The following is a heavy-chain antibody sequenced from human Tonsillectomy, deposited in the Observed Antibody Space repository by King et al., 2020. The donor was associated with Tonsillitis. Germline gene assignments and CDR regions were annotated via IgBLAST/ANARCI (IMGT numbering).Heavy chain of an antibody. V-gene: IGHV3-53*01. J-gene: IGHJ4*02. CDR2: IHVDGST. CDR1: GITVSTNY. Sequence: LVQSGGGLIQPGGSLRLSCAASGITVSTNYMIWVRQSPGKGLEWVSFIHVDGSTSYADSVKGRFTMSRDNSKNTLHLQMTSLRAGDSAVYYCARSTYYYAWNDWGPGTLVTVSS. D-gene: IGHD1-1*01. CDR3: ARSTYYYAWND.